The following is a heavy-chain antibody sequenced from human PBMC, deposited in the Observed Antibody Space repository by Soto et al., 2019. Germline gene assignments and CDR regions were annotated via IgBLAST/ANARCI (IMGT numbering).Heavy chain of an antibody. Sequence: QVQLVQSGAEVKKPGSSVKVSCKASGDTFSTYTITWMRQAPGQGLEWMGGIIPRSATSNYAQKFQGRVTITADESTNPASMELSILRSEDTAFYYCAREGLVLVPPTVNSDYYYYAMDVWGQGTTVTVSS. V-gene: IGHV1-69*12. J-gene: IGHJ6*02. D-gene: IGHD2-2*01. CDR3: AREGLVLVPPTVNSDYYYYAMDV. CDR1: GDTFSTYT. CDR2: IIPRSATS.